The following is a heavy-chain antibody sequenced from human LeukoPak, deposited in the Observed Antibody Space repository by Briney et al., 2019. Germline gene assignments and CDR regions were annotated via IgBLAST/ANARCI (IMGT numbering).Heavy chain of an antibody. Sequence: ASVKVSCKASGYTFTSYGIIWVRQAPGQGLEWMEWISAYNGNTNLAQNVQGRVTMTTDTPTSTAYMELRSLRSDDTAVYYCARGYGGASAVINFDNWGQGTLVTVSS. CDR3: ARGYGGASAVINFDN. J-gene: IGHJ4*02. CDR1: GYTFTSYG. CDR2: ISAYNGNT. V-gene: IGHV1-18*01. D-gene: IGHD6-13*01.